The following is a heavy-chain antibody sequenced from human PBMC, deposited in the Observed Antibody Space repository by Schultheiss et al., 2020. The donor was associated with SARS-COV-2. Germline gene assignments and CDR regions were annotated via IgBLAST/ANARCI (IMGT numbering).Heavy chain of an antibody. J-gene: IGHJ5*02. CDR2: INHSGST. V-gene: IGHV4-34*09. CDR3: ARDVLRFLEGYNWFDP. CDR1: GGSFSGYY. D-gene: IGHD3-3*01. Sequence: SETLSLTCAVYGGSFSGYYWSWIRQPPGKGLEWIGEINHSGSTNYNPSLKSRVTISVDTSKNQFSLKLSSVTAADTAVYYCARDVLRFLEGYNWFDPWGQGTLVTVSS.